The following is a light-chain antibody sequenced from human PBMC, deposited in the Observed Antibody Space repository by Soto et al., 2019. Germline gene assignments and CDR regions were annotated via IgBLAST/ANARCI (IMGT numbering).Light chain of an antibody. V-gene: IGKV3-15*01. CDR3: HQYYNWPPNT. Sequence: DRVMTQSPATLSASPGESTTLSCRASESVNHNLAWYQQKPGQPPRLLIYGASSRAPGVPARFSGSGTGTEFTLTISSLQSEDFAVYYCHQYYNWPPNTFGQGTRLEMK. J-gene: IGKJ5*01. CDR1: ESVNHN. CDR2: GAS.